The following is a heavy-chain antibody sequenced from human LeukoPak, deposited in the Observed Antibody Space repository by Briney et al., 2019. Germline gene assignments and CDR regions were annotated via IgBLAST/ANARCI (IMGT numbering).Heavy chain of an antibody. CDR3: ARWDYGGNTLYY. Sequence: GGSLRLSCAASGFTFRGYAMHWVRQAPGMGLEWAAVISYDGSDKYYADSVRGRFTISRDNSTNTRYLQMNSLRADDTAVYYCARWDYGGNTLYYWGQGTLVTVSS. V-gene: IGHV3-30-3*01. J-gene: IGHJ4*02. CDR1: GFTFRGYA. D-gene: IGHD4-23*01. CDR2: ISYDGSDK.